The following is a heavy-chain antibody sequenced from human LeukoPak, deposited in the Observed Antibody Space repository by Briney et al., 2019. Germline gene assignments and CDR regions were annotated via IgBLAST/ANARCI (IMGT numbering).Heavy chain of an antibody. J-gene: IGHJ4*02. CDR3: ARRGDSDFRID. D-gene: IGHD2-21*02. CDR2: IYPGDSDT. V-gene: IGHV5-51*01. Sequence: GESLKISCLGSGYSFISYWIGWVRQMPGKCLEWMGIIYPGDSDTRYSPSFQGQVTISADKSISTAYLQWSSLKASDTAIYYCARRGDSDFRIDWGQGTLVTVSS. CDR1: GYSFISYW.